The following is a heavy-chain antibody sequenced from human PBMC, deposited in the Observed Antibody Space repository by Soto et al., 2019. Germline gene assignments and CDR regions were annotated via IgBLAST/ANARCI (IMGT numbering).Heavy chain of an antibody. J-gene: IGHJ3*01. CDR3: VKRGRNWGAFDF. V-gene: IGHV3-23*01. Sequence: VQLLESGGDLVQPGGSLRLSCVASGFILNNYAMSWVRQAPGKGLEWVSTIGGTDGDSDGVPWYEDSVKGRFTISRDSSANTLFLHMANLRAGDSAISYCVKRGRNWGAFDFWGQGTTVVVSS. CDR1: GFILNNYA. D-gene: IGHD7-27*01. CDR2: IGGTDGDSDGVP.